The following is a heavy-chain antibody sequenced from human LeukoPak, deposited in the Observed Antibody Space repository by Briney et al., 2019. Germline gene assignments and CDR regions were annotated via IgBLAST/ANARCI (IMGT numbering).Heavy chain of an antibody. D-gene: IGHD3-16*01. V-gene: IGHV3-7*01. Sequence: GGSLRLSCAASGFTFSSYWMSWVRQAPGKGLEWVADINKDGSEECYVDSVKGRFTISRDNAKNSLYLQMNSLRIEDTAVYYCARDGDFDFWGQGIQVTVSS. CDR1: GFTFSSYW. CDR3: ARDGDFDF. J-gene: IGHJ4*02. CDR2: INKDGSEE.